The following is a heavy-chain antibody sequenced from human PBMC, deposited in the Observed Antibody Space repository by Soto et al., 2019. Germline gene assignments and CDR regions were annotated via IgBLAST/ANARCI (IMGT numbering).Heavy chain of an antibody. V-gene: IGHV3-7*01. J-gene: IGHJ4*02. CDR1: RFTFRTYW. CDR3: AGLDTSMVKTPGY. Sequence: PGGSLRLSCAASRFTFRTYWMSWVRQAPGKGLEWVACIKKDGSEEYYVDSVRGRFTISRDNAKNSLYLQMNSLRAEDTAVYYCAGLDTSMVKTPGYWGQGTLVTVSS. CDR2: IKKDGSEE. D-gene: IGHD5-18*01.